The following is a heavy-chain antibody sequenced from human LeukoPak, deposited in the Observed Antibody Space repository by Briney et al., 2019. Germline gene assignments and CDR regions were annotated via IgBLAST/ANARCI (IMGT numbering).Heavy chain of an antibody. CDR2: IKQDGGQI. Sequence: PGGSLRLSCVVSGFTFSSYSMNWVRQAPGKGLEWVANIKQDGGQIYYVDSVKGRFTISRDNAKNSLFLQMNSLRAEDTAVYYCARDKLVGDSYFEYWGQGTLVTVSS. V-gene: IGHV3-7*01. D-gene: IGHD1-26*01. CDR3: ARDKLVGDSYFEY. J-gene: IGHJ4*02. CDR1: GFTFSSYS.